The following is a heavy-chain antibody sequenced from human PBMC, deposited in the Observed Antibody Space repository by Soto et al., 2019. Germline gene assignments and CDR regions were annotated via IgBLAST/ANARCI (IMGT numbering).Heavy chain of an antibody. CDR2: ISAYNGNT. CDR1: GYTFTSYG. J-gene: IGHJ3*02. CDR3: ARDQNDFWSEDAFDI. Sequence: ASVKVSCKASGYTFTSYGISWVRQAPGQGLEWMGWISAYNGNTNYAQKLQGRVTMTTDTSTSTAYMELRSLRSDDTAVYYCARDQNDFWSEDAFDIWGQGTMVTVSS. V-gene: IGHV1-18*01. D-gene: IGHD3-3*01.